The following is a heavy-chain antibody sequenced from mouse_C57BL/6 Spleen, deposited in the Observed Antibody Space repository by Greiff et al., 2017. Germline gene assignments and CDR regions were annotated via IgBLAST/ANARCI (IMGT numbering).Heavy chain of an antibody. CDR1: GYTFTSYW. CDR3: AHDGSASEY. V-gene: IGHV1-59*01. D-gene: IGHD2-3*01. CDR2: IDPSDSYT. J-gene: IGHJ2*01. Sequence: VQLQQPGAELVRPGTSVKLSCKASGYTFTSYWMHWVKQRPGQGLEWIGVIDPSDSYTNYNQKFKGKATLTVDTSSSTAYMQLSSLTSEDSAVYYCAHDGSASEYWGQGTTRTVSS.